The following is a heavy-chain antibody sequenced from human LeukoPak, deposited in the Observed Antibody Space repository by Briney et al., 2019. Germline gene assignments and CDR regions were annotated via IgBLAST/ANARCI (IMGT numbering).Heavy chain of an antibody. CDR3: ATLYIGVGY. CDR1: GFTLSNVW. J-gene: IGHJ4*02. V-gene: IGHV3-15*01. CDR2: IKSKTDGGTT. Sequence: GGSLRLYCAASGFTLSNVWMSWVRQAPGKGLEWVGRIKSKTDGGTTDYPAPVKGRFTISRDDSKNTLYLQMTSLKNEDTAVYYCATLYIGVGYWGQGTLVTVSS. D-gene: IGHD1-26*01.